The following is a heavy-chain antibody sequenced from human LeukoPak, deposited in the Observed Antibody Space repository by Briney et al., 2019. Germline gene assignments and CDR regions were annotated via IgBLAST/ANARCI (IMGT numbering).Heavy chain of an antibody. V-gene: IGHV4-59*01. Sequence: SETLCLTCTVSGGSISSYYWSWIRQPPGKGLEWIGYIYYSGSTNYNPSLKSRVTISVDTSKNQFSLKLSSVTAADTAVYYCARVSSGYYTTFDYWGQGILVTVSS. J-gene: IGHJ4*02. D-gene: IGHD3-22*01. CDR3: ARVSSGYYTTFDY. CDR2: IYYSGST. CDR1: GGSISSYY.